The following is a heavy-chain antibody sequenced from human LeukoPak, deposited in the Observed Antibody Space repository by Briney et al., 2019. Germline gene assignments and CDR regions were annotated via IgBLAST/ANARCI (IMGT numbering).Heavy chain of an antibody. Sequence: PSETLSLTCTVSGGSISNSYWSWIRQPAGKGLEWIGRIYTSGSTNYNPSLKSRVTMSVDTSKNQFSLNLTSVTAADTAVYYCARPRSTSGWDGDFDSWGQGTLVTVSS. CDR2: IYTSGST. D-gene: IGHD6-19*01. CDR3: ARPRSTSGWDGDFDS. V-gene: IGHV4-4*07. J-gene: IGHJ4*02. CDR1: GGSISNSY.